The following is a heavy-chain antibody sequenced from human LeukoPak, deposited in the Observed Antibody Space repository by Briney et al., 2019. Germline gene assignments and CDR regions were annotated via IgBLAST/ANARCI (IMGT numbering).Heavy chain of an antibody. CDR1: GFSFSYYG. Sequence: GGSLRLSCAASGFSFSYYGMHWVRQAPGKGLEWVAVISYDGSNKYYADSVKGRFTISRDNSKNTLYLQMNSLRAEDTAVYYCARDRSSGPRYYFDYWGQGTLVTVSS. CDR3: ARDRSSGPRYYFDY. D-gene: IGHD3-10*01. CDR2: ISYDGSNK. J-gene: IGHJ4*02. V-gene: IGHV3-30*19.